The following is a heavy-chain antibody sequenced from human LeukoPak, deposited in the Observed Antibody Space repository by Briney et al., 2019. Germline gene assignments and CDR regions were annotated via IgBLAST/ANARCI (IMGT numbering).Heavy chain of an antibody. V-gene: IGHV4-61*02. D-gene: IGHD2/OR15-2a*01. CDR3: ARGWGSTSSNYFDP. J-gene: IGHJ5*02. CDR1: GGSISSSSYY. Sequence: PSETLSLTCTVSGGSISSSSYYWGWIRQPAGKGLEWIGRIYGSGSTNYSPSLRSRVTISMDTSKNQFSLNLNSVTAADTAVYFCARGWGSTSSNYFDPWGQGTLVTVSS. CDR2: IYGSGST.